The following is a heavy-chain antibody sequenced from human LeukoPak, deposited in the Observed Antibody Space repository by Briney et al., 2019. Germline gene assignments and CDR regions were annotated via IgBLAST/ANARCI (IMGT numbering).Heavy chain of an antibody. D-gene: IGHD2-2*01. Sequence: ASVKVSCKASGYTFTDNYMHWVRQAPGQGFEWMGWTNPNDGDTNYAQKFQGRVTMTRDTSISTAHMEASRLRSDDTAVYYCARANFLYCSSTTCLFDYWGQGTLVTVSS. J-gene: IGHJ4*02. CDR2: TNPNDGDT. CDR3: ARANFLYCSSTTCLFDY. CDR1: GYTFTDNY. V-gene: IGHV1-2*02.